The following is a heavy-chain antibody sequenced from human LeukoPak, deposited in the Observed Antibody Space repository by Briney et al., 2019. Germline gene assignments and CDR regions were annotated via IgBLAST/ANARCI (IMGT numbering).Heavy chain of an antibody. V-gene: IGHV3-21*01. D-gene: IGHD1-1*01. CDR2: ISGSSYYI. CDR3: ARDVSRYNWNDETGPFGAFDI. CDR1: GFTFSSYS. Sequence: GGSLRLSCAASGFTFSSYSMNWVRQAPGKGLEWVPSISGSSYYIYYADSVKGRFTISRDNAKNSLYLQMDSLRAEDTAVYYCARDVSRYNWNDETGPFGAFDIWGQGTMVTVSS. J-gene: IGHJ3*02.